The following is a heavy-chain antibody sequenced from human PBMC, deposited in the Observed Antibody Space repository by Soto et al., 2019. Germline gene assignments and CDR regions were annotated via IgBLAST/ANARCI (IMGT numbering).Heavy chain of an antibody. CDR2: INHSGST. V-gene: IGHV4-34*01. Sequence: PSETLSLTCAVYGGSFSGYYWSWIRQPPGKGLEWIGEINHSGSTNYNPSLKSRVTIPVDPSKNHFSLKLSSVTAADTAVYYCARDPYYDFWSGYSTAPMDVWGQGTTVTV. CDR1: GGSFSGYY. D-gene: IGHD3-3*01. CDR3: ARDPYYDFWSGYSTAPMDV. J-gene: IGHJ6*02.